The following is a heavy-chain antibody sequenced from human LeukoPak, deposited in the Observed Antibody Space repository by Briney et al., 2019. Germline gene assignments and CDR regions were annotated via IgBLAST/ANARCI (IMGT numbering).Heavy chain of an antibody. V-gene: IGHV4-38-2*02. Sequence: SETLSLTCTVSGYSISSGYYWGWIRQPPGKGLEWIGSIYHSGSTYYNPSLKSRVTISVDTSKNQFSLKLSSVTAADTAVSYCARVYRYYYYYYYMDVWGKGTTVTVSS. CDR3: ARVYRYYYYYYYMDV. D-gene: IGHD1-14*01. CDR2: IYHSGST. J-gene: IGHJ6*03. CDR1: GYSISSGYY.